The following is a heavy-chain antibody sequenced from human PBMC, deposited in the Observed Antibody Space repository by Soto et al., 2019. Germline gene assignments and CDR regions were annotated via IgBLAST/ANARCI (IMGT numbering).Heavy chain of an antibody. CDR3: ARHKDDYGVPEFDY. D-gene: IGHD4-17*01. Sequence: PGGSLKISRKGSGYSLSSYLNSWGGPMPGKGLEWMGRIDPSDSYTNYSPSFQGHVTISADKSISTAYLQWSSLKASDTAMYYCARHKDDYGVPEFDYWGQGTLVTVSS. CDR2: IDPSDSYT. J-gene: IGHJ4*02. CDR1: GYSLSSYL. V-gene: IGHV5-10-1*01.